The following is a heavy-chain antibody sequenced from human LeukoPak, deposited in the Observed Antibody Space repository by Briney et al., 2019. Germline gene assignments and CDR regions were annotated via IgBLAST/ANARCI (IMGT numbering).Heavy chain of an antibody. J-gene: IGHJ6*03. V-gene: IGHV3-9*01. CDR3: ARDPYSGSYGADYYYYMDV. CDR2: ISWNSGSI. Sequence: GRSLRLSCAASGFTFDDYAIHWVRQAPGKGLEWVSGISWNSGSIGYVDSVKGRFTISRDNAKSSLYLQMNSLRAEDTAVYYCARDPYSGSYGADYYYYMDVWGKGTTVTISS. D-gene: IGHD1-26*01. CDR1: GFTFDDYA.